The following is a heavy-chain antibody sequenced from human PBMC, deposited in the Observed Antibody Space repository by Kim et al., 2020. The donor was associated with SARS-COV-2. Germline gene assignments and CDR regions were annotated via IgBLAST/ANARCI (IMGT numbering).Heavy chain of an antibody. J-gene: IGHJ6*02. Sequence: GGSLRLSCAASGFIFSSYGMHWVRQAPGKGLEWVSVIRYDGNNKYYADSVKGRFTISRDNSKNTQYLQMKSLRAEDTAVYYCARDLLAWGTVTTMGLGVWGQGTTVTVSS. D-gene: IGHD4-17*01. CDR3: ARDLLAWGTVTTMGLGV. CDR1: GFIFSSYG. V-gene: IGHV3-33*01. CDR2: IRYDGNNK.